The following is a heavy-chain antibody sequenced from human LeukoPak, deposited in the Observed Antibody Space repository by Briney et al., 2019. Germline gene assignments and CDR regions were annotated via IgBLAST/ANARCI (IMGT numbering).Heavy chain of an antibody. Sequence: GGSLRLSCAASGITFITYSMNWVRQAPGKGLEWVSYISSSSSTIYYADSVKGRFTISRDNAKNSLYLQMNSLRAEDTAVYYCARDKYYYDSSGYSSFDYWGQGTLVTVSS. CDR2: ISSSSSTI. CDR1: GITFITYS. CDR3: ARDKYYYDSSGYSSFDY. V-gene: IGHV3-48*01. D-gene: IGHD3-22*01. J-gene: IGHJ4*02.